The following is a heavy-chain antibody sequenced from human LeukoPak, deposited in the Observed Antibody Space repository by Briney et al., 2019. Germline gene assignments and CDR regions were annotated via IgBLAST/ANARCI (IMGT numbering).Heavy chain of an antibody. Sequence: SVNVSCKSSGFTFTSSAVQWVRQARGQRLEWIGLIVVGSGNTNYAQKFQERVTITRDMSTSTAYMELSSLRSEDTAVYYCAADHRSGSSWLFRYYYMDVWGKGTTVTVSS. V-gene: IGHV1-58*01. CDR2: IVVGSGNT. J-gene: IGHJ6*03. CDR3: AADHRSGSSWLFRYYYMDV. CDR1: GFTFTSSA. D-gene: IGHD6-13*01.